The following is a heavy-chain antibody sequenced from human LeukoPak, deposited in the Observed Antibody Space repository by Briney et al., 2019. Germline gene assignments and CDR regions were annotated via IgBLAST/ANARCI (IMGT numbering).Heavy chain of an antibody. CDR2: INHSGST. V-gene: IGHV4-34*01. D-gene: IGHD3-22*01. Sequence: SETLSLTCTVSGGSISSYYWSWIRQPPGKGLEWIGEINHSGSTNYNPSLKSRVTISVDTSKNQFSLKLSSVTAADTAVYYCARIMAYYYDSSGYYLARPRRWFDPWGQGTLVTVSS. J-gene: IGHJ5*02. CDR3: ARIMAYYYDSSGYYLARPRRWFDP. CDR1: GGSISSYY.